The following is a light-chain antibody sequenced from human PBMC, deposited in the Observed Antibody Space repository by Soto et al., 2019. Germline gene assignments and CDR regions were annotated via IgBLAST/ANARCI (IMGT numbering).Light chain of an antibody. J-gene: IGKJ5*01. V-gene: IGKV3-11*01. CDR2: DAS. CDR3: QQRSNWLPIT. Sequence: IVLTQSPATLSLSPGERATLSCRASQSVSSYLAWYQQKPGQAPRLLIYDASNMATGIPARFSGSGSGTDFTLTISSLEPEDFAVYYCQQRSNWLPITFGQGTRLEI. CDR1: QSVSSY.